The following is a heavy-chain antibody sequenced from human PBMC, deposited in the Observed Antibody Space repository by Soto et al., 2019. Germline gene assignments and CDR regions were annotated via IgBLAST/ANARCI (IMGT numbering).Heavy chain of an antibody. CDR2: IYHSGST. CDR3: ARAPIEVIDYGDYQETGSYFDY. D-gene: IGHD4-17*01. Sequence: QLQLQESGSGLVKPSQTLSLTCAVSGGSISSGGYSWSWIRQPPGKGLEWIGYIYHSGSTYYNPSLKSRVTISVDRSKNQFSLKLSSVPAADTAVYYCARAPIEVIDYGDYQETGSYFDYWGQGTLVTVSS. V-gene: IGHV4-30-2*01. CDR1: GGSISSGGYS. J-gene: IGHJ4*02.